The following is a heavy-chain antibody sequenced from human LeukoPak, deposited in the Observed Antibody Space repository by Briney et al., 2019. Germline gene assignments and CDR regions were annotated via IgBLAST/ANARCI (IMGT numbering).Heavy chain of an antibody. CDR3: ARYGGGRKGHYYYYGMDV. D-gene: IGHD4-23*01. CDR1: GGSISSGSYY. Sequence: SETLSLTCTVSGGSISSGSYYWSWIRQPAGKGLEWIGRIYTSGSTNYNPSLKSRVTISVDTSKNQFSLKLSSVTAADTAVYYCARYGGGRKGHYYYYGMDVWGKGTTVTVSS. CDR2: IYTSGST. V-gene: IGHV4-61*02. J-gene: IGHJ6*04.